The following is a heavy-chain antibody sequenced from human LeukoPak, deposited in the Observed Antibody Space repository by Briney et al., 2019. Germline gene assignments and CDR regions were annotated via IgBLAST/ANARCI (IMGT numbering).Heavy chain of an antibody. Sequence: PGGSLRLSCAASGFAFSSYAMSWVRQAPGKGLEWVSAISGSGGSTYYADSVKGRFTISRDNSKNTLYLQMNSLRAEDTAVYYCAKTRYCSGGSCFDAFDIWGQGTMVTVSS. V-gene: IGHV3-23*01. J-gene: IGHJ3*02. CDR3: AKTRYCSGGSCFDAFDI. CDR1: GFAFSSYA. CDR2: ISGSGGST. D-gene: IGHD2-15*01.